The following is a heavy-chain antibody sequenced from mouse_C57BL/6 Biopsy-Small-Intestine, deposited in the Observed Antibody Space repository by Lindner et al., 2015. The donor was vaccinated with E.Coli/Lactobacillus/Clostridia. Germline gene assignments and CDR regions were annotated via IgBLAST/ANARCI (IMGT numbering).Heavy chain of an antibody. CDR3: ARAEPMVRDHYYGMDV. Sequence: SVKVSCKASGGTFSSYAISWVRQAPGQGLEWMGGIIPIFGTANYAQKFQGRVTITADESTSTAYMELSSLRSEDTAVYYCARAEPMVRDHYYGMDVWGQGTTVTVSS. CDR1: GGTFSSYA. V-gene: IGHV1-81*01. D-gene: IGHD1-1*01. J-gene: IGHJ1*01. CDR2: IIPIFGTA.